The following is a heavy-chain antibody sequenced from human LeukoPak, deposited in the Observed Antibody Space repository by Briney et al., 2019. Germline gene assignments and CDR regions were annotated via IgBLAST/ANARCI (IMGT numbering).Heavy chain of an antibody. CDR3: AKRIIDSGREDDAFDI. CDR1: GFTFSSYG. Sequence: GGSLRLSCAASGFTFSSYGMHWVRQAPGKGLEWVAVISYDGSNKYYADSVKGRFTISRDNSKNTLYLQMNSLRAEDTAVYYCAKRIIDSGREDDAFDIWGQGTMVTVSS. J-gene: IGHJ3*02. CDR2: ISYDGSNK. D-gene: IGHD6-19*01. V-gene: IGHV3-30*18.